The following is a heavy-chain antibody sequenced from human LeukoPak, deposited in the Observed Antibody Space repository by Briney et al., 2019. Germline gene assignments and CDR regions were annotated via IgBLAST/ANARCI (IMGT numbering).Heavy chain of an antibody. CDR3: ARSYGTIVFDY. V-gene: IGHV3-74*01. CDR1: GFTFSSYW. D-gene: IGHD1-14*01. Sequence: GGSLRLSCAASGFTFSSYWMHWVRQAPGKGLVWVSRISTDGSRKDYADSVKGRFTISRDNAKNTLYLQMNSLRAEDTAVYYCARSYGTIVFDYWGQGILVTVSS. J-gene: IGHJ4*02. CDR2: ISTDGSRK.